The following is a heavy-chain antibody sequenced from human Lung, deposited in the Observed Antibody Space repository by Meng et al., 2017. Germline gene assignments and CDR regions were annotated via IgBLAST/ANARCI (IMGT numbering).Heavy chain of an antibody. J-gene: IGHJ4*02. CDR1: GYTFTAYW. CDR3: VRDEDISAAGKLFGDY. V-gene: IGHV1-2*06. Sequence: ASVKFSCKPSGYTFTAYWLHWVRLAPGQGLEWMGRIDPGSGGTQYPQNFQGRVLMTRDTSISTTYMELSGLRSDDTAVYYCVRDEDISAAGKLFGDYWGQGTLVTVSS. CDR2: IDPGSGGT. D-gene: IGHD6-13*01.